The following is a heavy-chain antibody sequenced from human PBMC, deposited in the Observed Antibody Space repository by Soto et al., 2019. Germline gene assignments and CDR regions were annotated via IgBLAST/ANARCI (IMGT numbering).Heavy chain of an antibody. CDR3: AKDRVGVLWFGEPHDAFDI. V-gene: IGHV3-23*01. D-gene: IGHD3-10*01. J-gene: IGHJ3*02. CDR2: ISGSGGST. Sequence: PGGSLRLSCAASGFTFSSYAMSWVRQAPGKGLEWVSAISGSGGSTYYADSVKGRFTISRDNSKNTLYLQMNSLRAEDTAVYYCAKDRVGVLWFGEPHDAFDIWGQGTMVTVSS. CDR1: GFTFSSYA.